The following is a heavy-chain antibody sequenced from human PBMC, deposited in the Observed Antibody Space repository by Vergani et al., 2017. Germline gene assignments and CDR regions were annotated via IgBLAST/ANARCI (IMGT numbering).Heavy chain of an antibody. CDR1: GFTFSSYA. Sequence: QVQLVESGGGVVQPGRSLRLSCAASGFTFSSYAMHWVRQAPGKGLEWVAVISYDGSNKYYADSVKGRFTISRDNSKNTLYLQMNSLRAEDTAVYYCARDEGIEQWLEYYFDYWGQGTLVTVSS. J-gene: IGHJ4*02. CDR2: ISYDGSNK. CDR3: ARDEGIEQWLEYYFDY. D-gene: IGHD6-19*01. V-gene: IGHV3-30*04.